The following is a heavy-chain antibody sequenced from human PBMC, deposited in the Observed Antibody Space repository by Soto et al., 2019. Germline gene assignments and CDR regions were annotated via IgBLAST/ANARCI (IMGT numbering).Heavy chain of an antibody. D-gene: IGHD3-22*01. CDR2: ISGSGGST. V-gene: IGHV3-23*01. CDR1: GFTFSSYA. Sequence: GGSLRLSCAASGFTFSSYAMSWFRQAPGKGLEWVSAISGSGGSTYYADSVKGRFTISRDNSKNTLYLQMNSLRAEDTAVYYCAKQRSYYDSSGYSAYFDYWGQGTLVTVSS. CDR3: AKQRSYYDSSGYSAYFDY. J-gene: IGHJ4*02.